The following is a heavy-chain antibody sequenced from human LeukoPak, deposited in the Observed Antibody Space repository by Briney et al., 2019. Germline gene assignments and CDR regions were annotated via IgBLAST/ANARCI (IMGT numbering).Heavy chain of an antibody. CDR2: ISSGSSTI. CDR1: GFTFSSYG. Sequence: GGSLRLSCAASGFTFSSYGMNWVRQAPGKGLEWVSYISSGSSTIYYADSVKGRFTVSRDNAKNSLYLQMNSLRAEDTAVYFCARDTMGATDYWGQGTLVTVSS. J-gene: IGHJ4*02. D-gene: IGHD1-26*01. V-gene: IGHV3-48*04. CDR3: ARDTMGATDY.